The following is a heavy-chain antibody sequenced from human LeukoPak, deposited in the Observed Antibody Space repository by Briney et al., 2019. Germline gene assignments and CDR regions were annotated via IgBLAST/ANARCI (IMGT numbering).Heavy chain of an antibody. CDR2: INPNSGGT. CDR1: GYXFTAYS. V-gene: IGHV1-2*02. J-gene: IGHJ3*02. D-gene: IGHD3-10*01. CDR3: ARDLDYYGSGSFFNI. Sequence: ASVKVSCKASGYXFTAYSIHWVRQAPGQGLEWMGWINPNSGGTNYAQKFQGRVTMTRDTSITTAYMELSRLGSDDTAVYYCARDLDYYGSGSFFNIWGQGTMVTVSS.